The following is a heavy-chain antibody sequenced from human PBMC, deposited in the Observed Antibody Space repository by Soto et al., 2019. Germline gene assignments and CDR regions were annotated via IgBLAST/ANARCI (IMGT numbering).Heavy chain of an antibody. CDR1: GYTFTGYY. Sequence: GASVKVSCKASGYTFTGYYMHWVRQAPGQGLEWMGWIDPNSGGTNYAQKFQGWVTMTRDTSISTAYMELSRLRSDDTVVYYCARALFEYSSSSPSGMDVWGQGTTVTVSS. CDR2: IDPNSGGT. CDR3: ARALFEYSSSSPSGMDV. D-gene: IGHD6-6*01. J-gene: IGHJ6*02. V-gene: IGHV1-2*04.